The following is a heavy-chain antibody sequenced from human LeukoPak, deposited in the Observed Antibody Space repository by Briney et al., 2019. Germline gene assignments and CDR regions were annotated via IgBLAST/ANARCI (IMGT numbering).Heavy chain of an antibody. CDR3: AKAGAARTTDY. CDR1: GGSFSGYY. V-gene: IGHV3-23*01. J-gene: IGHJ4*02. Sequence: PSETLSLTCAVYGGSFSGYYWSWVRQAPGKGLEWVSAISGSGGSTYYADSVKGRFTISRDNSKNTLYLQMNSLRAEDTAVYYCAKAGAARTTDYWGQGTLVTVSS. D-gene: IGHD6-6*01. CDR2: ISGSGGST.